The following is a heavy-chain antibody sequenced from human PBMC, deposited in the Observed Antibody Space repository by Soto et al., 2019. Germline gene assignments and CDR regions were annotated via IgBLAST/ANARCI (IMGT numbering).Heavy chain of an antibody. CDR1: GDSIRSAHYF. CDR2: IYHSGAT. V-gene: IGHV4-39*01. CDR3: ARRSSASFDY. Sequence: SETLSLTCSVFGDSIRSAHYFWGWVRQPPGKGLEWIGSIYHSGATFYDPSLKSRVTISVDTSKIQFSLKVSSVTAADTAVYYCARRSSASFDYWGQGTLVTVSS. D-gene: IGHD6-19*01. J-gene: IGHJ4*02.